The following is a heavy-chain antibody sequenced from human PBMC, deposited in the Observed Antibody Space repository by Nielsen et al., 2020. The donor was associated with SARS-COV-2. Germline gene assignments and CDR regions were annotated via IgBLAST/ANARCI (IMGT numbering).Heavy chain of an antibody. Sequence: GESLKISCAASGFIVSSKHMNWVRQAPGKGLEWVSVFYSGGTTLYADSVKGRFIISRDNSKDTLFLQLNSLRPEDTGVYFCARETIDYTSSFVDHWGQGTLVTVSP. D-gene: IGHD4-11*01. V-gene: IGHV3-53*05. J-gene: IGHJ5*02. CDR1: GFIVSSKH. CDR2: FYSGGTT. CDR3: ARETIDYTSSFVDH.